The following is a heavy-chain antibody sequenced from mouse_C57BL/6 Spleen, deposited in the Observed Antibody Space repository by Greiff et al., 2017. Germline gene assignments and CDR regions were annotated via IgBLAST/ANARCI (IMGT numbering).Heavy chain of an antibody. CDR2: IDPSDSET. J-gene: IGHJ4*01. Sequence: PIQGLEWIGNIDPSDSETHYNQKFKDKATLTVDKSSSTAYMQLSSLTSEDSAVYYCARDYGYPYYYAMDYWGQGTSVTVSS. CDR3: ARDYGYPYYYAMDY. V-gene: IGHV1-52*01. D-gene: IGHD2-2*01.